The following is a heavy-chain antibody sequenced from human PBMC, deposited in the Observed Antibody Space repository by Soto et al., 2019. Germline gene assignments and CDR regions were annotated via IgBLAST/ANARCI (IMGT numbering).Heavy chain of an antibody. CDR3: ATSYGSGYRAFHY. V-gene: IGHV1-69*04. CDR1: GDTFNFYS. Sequence: QVQLVQSGAEVKRPGSSVKVSCKASGDTFNFYSINWVRQAPGLGLEWMGRVNPIVSMSNYAQRFQGRVTMTADKSTSTEYMELSGLRSEDTAIYYCATSYGSGYRAFHYWGQGALVTVAS. D-gene: IGHD3-10*01. J-gene: IGHJ4*02. CDR2: VNPIVSMS.